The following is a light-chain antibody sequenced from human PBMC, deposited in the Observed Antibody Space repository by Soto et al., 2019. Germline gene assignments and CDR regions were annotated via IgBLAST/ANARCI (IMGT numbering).Light chain of an antibody. CDR2: GAS. CDR1: QSVSSN. V-gene: IGKV3-15*01. Sequence: IVMTQSPATLSVSPGERATLSCRASQSVSSNLAWYQQKPGQAPRLLIYGASTRATGIPVRFSGSGSGTAFTLTISSLQSEDFAVYYCQQYNNWPPWTFGQGTKVDIK. J-gene: IGKJ1*01. CDR3: QQYNNWPPWT.